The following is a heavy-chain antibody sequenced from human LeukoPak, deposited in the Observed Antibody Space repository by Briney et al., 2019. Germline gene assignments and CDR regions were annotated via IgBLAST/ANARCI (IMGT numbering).Heavy chain of an antibody. CDR3: ASQPGTMVRGVMFQL. V-gene: IGHV3-7*01. J-gene: IGHJ4*02. CDR2: IKQDGSEK. CDR1: GFTFSSYW. D-gene: IGHD3-10*01. Sequence: PGGSLRLSCAASGFTFSSYWMSWVRQAPGKGLEWVANIKQDGSEKYYVESVKGRFTISRDNPKNPLYLQMNSLRAEDTAVYYCASQPGTMVRGVMFQLWGQGTLVTVSS.